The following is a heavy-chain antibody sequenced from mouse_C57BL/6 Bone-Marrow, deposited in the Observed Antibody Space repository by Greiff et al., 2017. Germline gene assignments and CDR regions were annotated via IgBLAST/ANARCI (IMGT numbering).Heavy chain of an antibody. CDR3: AREEASYYSNYVDAMDY. V-gene: IGHV1-69*01. J-gene: IGHJ4*01. D-gene: IGHD2-5*01. Sequence: QVQLQQPGAELVMPGASVKLSCKASGYTFTSYWMHWVKQRPGQGLEWIGEIDPSDSYTNYNQKFKGKSTLTVDKSSSTAYMQLSGLTSEDSAVYYCAREEASYYSNYVDAMDYWGQGTSVTVSA. CDR1: GYTFTSYW. CDR2: IDPSDSYT.